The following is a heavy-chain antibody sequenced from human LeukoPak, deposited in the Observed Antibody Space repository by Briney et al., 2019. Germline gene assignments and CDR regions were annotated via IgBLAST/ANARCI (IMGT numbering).Heavy chain of an antibody. Sequence: SETLSLTCAVYGGSFSGYYWSWIRQPPGKGLEWIGEINHSGSTNYNPSLKSRVTISVDTSKKQFSLKLSSVTAADSAVYYCARGGGGSYYFDYWGQGTLVTVSS. D-gene: IGHD1-26*01. CDR2: INHSGST. CDR3: ARGGGGSYYFDY. J-gene: IGHJ4*02. V-gene: IGHV4-34*01. CDR1: GGSFSGYY.